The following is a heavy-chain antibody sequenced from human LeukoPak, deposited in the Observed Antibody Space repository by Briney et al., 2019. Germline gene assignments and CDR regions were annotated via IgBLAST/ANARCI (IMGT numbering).Heavy chain of an antibody. CDR1: GFTFSSYA. Sequence: GGSLRLSCAASGFTFSSYAMSWVRQAPGKGLEWVSAISGSGGSTYYADSVKGRFTISRDNSKNTLYLQMNSLRAEDTAVYYCARGVPYDSWSGPHYSDYWGQGTLVAVSS. CDR2: ISGSGGST. J-gene: IGHJ4*02. CDR3: ARGVPYDSWSGPHYSDY. V-gene: IGHV3-23*01. D-gene: IGHD3-3*01.